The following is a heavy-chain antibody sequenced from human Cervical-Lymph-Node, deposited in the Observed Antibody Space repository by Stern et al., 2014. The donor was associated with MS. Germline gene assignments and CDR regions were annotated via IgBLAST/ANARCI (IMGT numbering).Heavy chain of an antibody. V-gene: IGHV4-4*02. CDR3: AREGYSSSYDAFDI. CDR2: IYHSGST. Sequence: QVQLQESGPGLVKPSGTLSLTCAVSGGSISSSNWWRWVRQPPGKGLEGVGGIYHSGSTNYNPSLKSRVTISVDKSKNQFSLKLSSVTAADTAVYYCAREGYSSSYDAFDIWGQGTMVTVSS. J-gene: IGHJ3*02. D-gene: IGHD6-6*01. CDR1: GGSISSSNW.